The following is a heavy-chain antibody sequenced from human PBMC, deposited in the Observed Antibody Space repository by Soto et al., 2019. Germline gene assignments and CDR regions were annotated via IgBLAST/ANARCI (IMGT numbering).Heavy chain of an antibody. V-gene: IGHV3-23*01. CDR3: AKWDIVVVPAATPSAFDI. CDR1: GFTFSSYA. D-gene: IGHD2-2*01. CDR2: IRGSGGST. J-gene: IGHJ3*02. Sequence: GGSLRLSCAASGFTFSSYAMSWVRQAPGKGLEWVSAIRGSGGSTYYADSVKGRFPISRDNSKNPLYLQMNSLRAEDTAVYYCAKWDIVVVPAATPSAFDIWGQGTMVTVSS.